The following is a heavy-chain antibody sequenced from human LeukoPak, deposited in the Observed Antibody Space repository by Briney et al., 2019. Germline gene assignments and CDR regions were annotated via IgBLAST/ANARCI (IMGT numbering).Heavy chain of an antibody. D-gene: IGHD2-15*01. CDR1: GFTFSSYA. CDR3: AKDATEYCTGGTCYFVDY. CDR2: ISVNGGTT. J-gene: IGHJ4*02. Sequence: GGSLRLSCAASGFTFSSYAMTWVRQAPGKGLEWVSSISVNGGTTYYADSVKGRFTISRDSSKNTLYLQMNSLRAEDTAVYFCAKDATEYCTGGTCYFVDYWGQGTPVSVSS. V-gene: IGHV3-23*01.